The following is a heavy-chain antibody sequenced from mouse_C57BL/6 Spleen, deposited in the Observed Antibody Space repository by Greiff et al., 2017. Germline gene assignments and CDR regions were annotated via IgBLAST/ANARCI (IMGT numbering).Heavy chain of an antibody. J-gene: IGHJ3*01. CDR3: ARWGYGSSFSWFAY. V-gene: IGHV1-50*01. D-gene: IGHD1-1*01. CDR1: GYTFTSYW. Sequence: QVQLQQPGAELVKPGASVKLSCKASGYTFTSYWMQWVKQRPGQGLEWIGEIDPSDSYTNYNQKFKGKATLTVDTSSSTAYMQLSSLTSEDSAVYCCARWGYGSSFSWFAYWGQGTLVTVSA. CDR2: IDPSDSYT.